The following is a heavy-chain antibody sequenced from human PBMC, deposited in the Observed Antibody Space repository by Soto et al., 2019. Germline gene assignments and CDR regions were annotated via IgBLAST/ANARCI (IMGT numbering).Heavy chain of an antibody. D-gene: IGHD5-12*01. CDR3: AKYNAGVGTGTTNFDC. V-gene: IGHV3-9*01. CDR2: INWTNDSI. Sequence: EVQLVESGGGLVQPGRSLRLSCVASGFTFDDYAMHWVRQAPGKGLEWVSGINWTNDSIAFADSVKGRFAISRDNAKNTLYLQMNSLRPEDTAFYYCAKYNAGVGTGTTNFDCWGQGTLVTVSS. CDR1: GFTFDDYA. J-gene: IGHJ4*02.